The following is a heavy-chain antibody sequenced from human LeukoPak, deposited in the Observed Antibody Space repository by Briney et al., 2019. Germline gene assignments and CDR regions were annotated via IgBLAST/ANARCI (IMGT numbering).Heavy chain of an antibody. J-gene: IGHJ4*02. CDR2: ISGSGGST. Sequence: GGSLRLSCAASGFTFSSYSMSWVRQAPGKGLEWVSGISGSGGSTDYADSVKGRFTISRDNSKNTLYLQMNSLRVEDTAVYYCARDRDFDYWGQGTLVTVSS. D-gene: IGHD5-24*01. CDR1: GFTFSSYS. CDR3: ARDRDFDY. V-gene: IGHV3-23*01.